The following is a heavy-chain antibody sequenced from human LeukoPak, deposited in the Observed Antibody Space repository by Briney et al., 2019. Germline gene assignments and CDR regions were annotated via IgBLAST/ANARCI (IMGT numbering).Heavy chain of an antibody. CDR3: ARFGVVVPAAMGYYYYYYMDV. CDR2: IYYSGST. J-gene: IGHJ6*03. CDR1: GGSISSYY. D-gene: IGHD2-2*01. V-gene: IGHV4-59*01. Sequence: PSETLSLTCTVSGGSISSYYWSWIRQPPGKGLEWIGYIYYSGSTNYNPSLKSRVTISVDTSKNQFSLKLSSVTAADTAVYYCARFGVVVPAAMGYYYYYYMDVWGKGTTVTVPS.